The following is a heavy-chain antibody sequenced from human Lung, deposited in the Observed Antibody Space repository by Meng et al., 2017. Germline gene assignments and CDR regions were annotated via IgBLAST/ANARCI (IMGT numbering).Heavy chain of an antibody. D-gene: IGHD3-22*01. CDR2: VYHSGST. CDR3: ARDDSGYADFDS. J-gene: IGHJ4*02. CDR1: GGSISSNNW. Sequence: VQLQESGLGLGKPSLTLSCTCAVSGGSISSNNWWSWVRQTPGRGLEWIGEVYHSGSTNYNPSLKSRVIISVNNSKNQFSLKLTSVTAADTAVYYCARDDSGYADFDSWGQGTLVTVSS. V-gene: IGHV4-4*02.